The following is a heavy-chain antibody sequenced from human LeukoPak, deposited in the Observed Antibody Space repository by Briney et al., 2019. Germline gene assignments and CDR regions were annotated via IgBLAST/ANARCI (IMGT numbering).Heavy chain of an antibody. CDR2: ISSSGSTI. Sequence: PGGSLRLSCAASGFTFSSYEMNWVRQAPGKGLEWVSYISSSGSTIYYADSVKGRLTISRDNAKNSLYLQMNSLRAEDTAVYYCARGRTVTAYNWFDPWGQGTLVTVSS. J-gene: IGHJ5*02. CDR1: GFTFSSYE. D-gene: IGHD4-11*01. V-gene: IGHV3-48*03. CDR3: ARGRTVTAYNWFDP.